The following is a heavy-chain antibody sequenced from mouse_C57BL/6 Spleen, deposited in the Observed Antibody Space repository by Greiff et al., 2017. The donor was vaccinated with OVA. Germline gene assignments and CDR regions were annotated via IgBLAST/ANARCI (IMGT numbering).Heavy chain of an antibody. V-gene: IGHV1-80*01. CDR2: IYPGDGDT. D-gene: IGHD3-2*02. CDR3: ARQTAQATFDY. CDR1: GYAFSSYW. Sequence: QVHVKQSGAELVKPGASVKISCKASGYAFSSYWMNWVKQRPGKGLEWIGQIYPGDGDTNYNGKFKGKATLTADKSSSTAYMQLSSLTSEDSAVYFCARQTAQATFDYWGQGTTLTVSS. J-gene: IGHJ2*01.